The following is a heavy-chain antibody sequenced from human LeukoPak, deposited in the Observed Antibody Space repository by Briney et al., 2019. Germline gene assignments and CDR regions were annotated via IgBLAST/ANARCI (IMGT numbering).Heavy chain of an antibody. CDR1: GGSISSYY. CDR3: ARSSGWYRSLDY. D-gene: IGHD6-19*01. V-gene: IGHV4-59*01. Sequence: PSETLSLTCTVSGGSISSYYWSWIRQPPGKGLEWIGYIYYSGSTNYNPSLKGRVTISLDTSKNQFSLKLSSVTAADTAVFYCARSSGWYRSLDYWGQGTLVTVSS. J-gene: IGHJ4*02. CDR2: IYYSGST.